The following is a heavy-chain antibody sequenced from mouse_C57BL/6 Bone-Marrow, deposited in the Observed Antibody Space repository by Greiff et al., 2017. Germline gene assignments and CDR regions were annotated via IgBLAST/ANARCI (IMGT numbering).Heavy chain of an antibody. CDR3: ARDWEGWYFDV. Sequence: QVQLQQSGPELVKPGASVKISCKASGYTFTDSYLNWVKQRPGPGLEWIGWIYPGSGNTKYNEKFKGKATLTVDTSSSTAYMQLSSLTSEDSAVYFCARDWEGWYFDVWGTGTTVTVSS. D-gene: IGHD4-1*01. J-gene: IGHJ1*03. V-gene: IGHV1-84*01. CDR2: IYPGSGNT. CDR1: GYTFTDSY.